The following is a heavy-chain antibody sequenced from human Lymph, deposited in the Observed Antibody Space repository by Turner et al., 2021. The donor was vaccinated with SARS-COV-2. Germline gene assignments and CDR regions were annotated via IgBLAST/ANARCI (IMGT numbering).Heavy chain of an antibody. D-gene: IGHD6-13*01. V-gene: IGHV1-69*10. J-gene: IGHJ6*02. Sequence: QVQLVQSGAEVKKPGSSVKVSCKASGGTFSSSAISWVRQAPGQGLEWMGLVIPMLGIANYAQNFQGRVTITAAKSTSTAYMELGSLRSEDTAVYYCARIVAPGMGGGVYYYYYGMDVWGQGTTVTVSS. CDR1: GGTFSSSA. CDR2: VIPMLGIA. CDR3: ARIVAPGMGGGVYYYYYGMDV.